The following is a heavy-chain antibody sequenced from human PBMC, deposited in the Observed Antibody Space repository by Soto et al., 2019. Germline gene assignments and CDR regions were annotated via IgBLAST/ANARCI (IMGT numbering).Heavy chain of an antibody. CDR1: GGTFSSYA. CDR2: IIPIFGTA. Sequence: QVQLVQSGAEVKKPGSSVKVSCKAPGGTFSSYAISWVRQAPGQGLEWMGGIIPIFGTAKYAHKFQGRVTITADESTSTGYMELSSLRSEDTAVYYCARSQGGSSSLDIYYYYYYGMDVWGQGTTGTVSS. V-gene: IGHV1-69*01. J-gene: IGHJ6*02. CDR3: ARSQGGSSSLDIYYYYYYGMDV. D-gene: IGHD2-15*01.